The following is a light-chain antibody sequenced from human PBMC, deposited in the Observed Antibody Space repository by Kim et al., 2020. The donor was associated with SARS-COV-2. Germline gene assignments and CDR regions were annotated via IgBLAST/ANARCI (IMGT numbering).Light chain of an antibody. CDR3: AVWDDSLNGAV. CDR2: RSN. CDR1: RSTIGSNS. J-gene: IGLJ3*02. V-gene: IGLV1-44*01. Sequence: GQTVTIPCSGSRSTIGSNSGNWYQQLPGTDPKLLINRSNKRPSGVPDRFSGSRSGTSASVAISGLQSEDDADYYCAVWDDSLNGAVFGGGTKLTVL.